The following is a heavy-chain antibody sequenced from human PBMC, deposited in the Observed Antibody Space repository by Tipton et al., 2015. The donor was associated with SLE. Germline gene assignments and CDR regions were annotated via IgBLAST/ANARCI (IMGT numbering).Heavy chain of an antibody. CDR1: DDSIRDYY. CDR2: TSYSGST. J-gene: IGHJ5*02. V-gene: IGHV4-59*01. Sequence: TLSLTCSVSDDSIRDYYFSWIRQPPGNKLEWIGYTSYSGSTRYNPSLESRVTISLDKSKNQFSLKLSSVTAADTAVYYCARGGTVFGVVLNWFDPWGQGTLVTVSS. CDR3: ARGGTVFGVVLNWFDP. D-gene: IGHD3-3*01.